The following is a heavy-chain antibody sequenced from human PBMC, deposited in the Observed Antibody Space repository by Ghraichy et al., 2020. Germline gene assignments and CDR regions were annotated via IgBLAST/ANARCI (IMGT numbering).Heavy chain of an antibody. J-gene: IGHJ3*02. CDR3: TRVQHSGYEFGAFDI. CDR1: GFNFGDYA. CDR2: IRSEAYGGTT. Sequence: GGSLRLSCTASGFNFGDYALNWFRQAPGKGLEWVGFIRSEAYGGTTEYAASVKGRFTVSRDDSKNIAYLQMNSLKTEDTAVYFCTRVQHSGYEFGAFDIWGQGTMVTVSS. V-gene: IGHV3-49*03. D-gene: IGHD5-12*01.